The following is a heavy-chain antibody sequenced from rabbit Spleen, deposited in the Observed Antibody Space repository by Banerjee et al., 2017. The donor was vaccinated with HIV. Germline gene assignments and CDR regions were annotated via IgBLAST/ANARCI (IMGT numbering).Heavy chain of an antibody. CDR3: ARGSGGGVDGWVDSFDL. Sequence: QEQLVESGGGLVQPEGSLTLTCKASGFDFSNYGVSWVRQAPGKGLEWIACIETGSGSTYYASWAKGRFTITRSTSLNTVTLQMNILTAADTATYFCARGSGGGVDGWVDSFDLWGQGTLVTVS. J-gene: IGHJ4*01. D-gene: IGHD3-1*01. V-gene: IGHV1S47*01. CDR1: GFDFSNYG. CDR2: IETGSGST.